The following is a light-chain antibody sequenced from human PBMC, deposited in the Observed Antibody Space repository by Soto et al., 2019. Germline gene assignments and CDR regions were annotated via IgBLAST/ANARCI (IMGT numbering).Light chain of an antibody. Sequence: EIQMTQSNSSLSASVGDRVTITCRASQSISSYLNWYQQKPGKAHNLLIYDASNLEIGVQSRFSGSGSGTHFTYTIRSLQTEDIGTYYCQQYDILPITVGRGTRLDIK. J-gene: IGKJ5*01. CDR3: QQYDILPIT. CDR1: QSISSY. V-gene: IGKV1-33*01. CDR2: DAS.